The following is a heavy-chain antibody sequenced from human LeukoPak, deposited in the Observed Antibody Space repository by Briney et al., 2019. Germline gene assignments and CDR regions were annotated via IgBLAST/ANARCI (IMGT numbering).Heavy chain of an antibody. Sequence: SETLSLTCAVSGYSISSGYYRGWIRQPPGKGLEWIGSIYHSGSTYYNPSLKSRVTISVDTSKNQFSLKLSSVTAADTAVYYCARSITGDYWGQGTLVTVSS. CDR3: ARSITGDY. J-gene: IGHJ4*02. CDR1: GYSISSGYY. CDR2: IYHSGST. V-gene: IGHV4-38-2*01. D-gene: IGHD1-14*01.